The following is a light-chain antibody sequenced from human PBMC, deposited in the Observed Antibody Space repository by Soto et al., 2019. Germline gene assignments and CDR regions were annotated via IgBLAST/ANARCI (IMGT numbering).Light chain of an antibody. J-gene: IGKJ1*01. V-gene: IGKV3-20*01. Sequence: EIVLTQSPGTLSLSPGERATLSCRASQSVSSSYLAWFQQSLGQAPRLLIYGASSRATGIPDRFSVSGSGTVFTLTISRLEPEDFAVYYCELYDSSGWTFGPGTKVEIK. CDR2: GAS. CDR3: ELYDSSGWT. CDR1: QSVSSSY.